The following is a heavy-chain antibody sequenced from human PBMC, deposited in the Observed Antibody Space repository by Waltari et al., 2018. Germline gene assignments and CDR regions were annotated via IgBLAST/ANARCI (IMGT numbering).Heavy chain of an antibody. CDR1: DSSITTDYY. J-gene: IGHJ4*02. V-gene: IGHV4-38-2*01. CDR3: ARVTTVRLFDY. D-gene: IGHD4-4*01. Sequence: QVQLQESGPGLVKPSETLSLTCAVSDSSITTDYYWGWIRQPPGKGVEWIGSSYHTGSTYYNPSLKSRVAISVDTSKNQFSLRLRSVTAADTAVYYCARVTTVRLFDYWGQGILVTVSS. CDR2: SYHTGST.